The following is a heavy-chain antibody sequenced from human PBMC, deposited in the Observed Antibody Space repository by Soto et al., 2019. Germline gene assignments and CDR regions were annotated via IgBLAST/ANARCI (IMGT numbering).Heavy chain of an antibody. CDR1: GFTFSSYG. CDR2: ISYDGSNK. V-gene: IGHV3-30*03. D-gene: IGHD3-3*01. Sequence: QVQLVESGGGVVQPGRSLRLSCAASGFTFSSYGMHWVRQAPGKGLEWVAVISYDGSNKYYADSVKGRFTISRDNSKNTLYLQMNSLRAEDTAVYYCARDRGYDFWSGYYDYWGQGTLVTVSS. CDR3: ARDRGYDFWSGYYDY. J-gene: IGHJ4*02.